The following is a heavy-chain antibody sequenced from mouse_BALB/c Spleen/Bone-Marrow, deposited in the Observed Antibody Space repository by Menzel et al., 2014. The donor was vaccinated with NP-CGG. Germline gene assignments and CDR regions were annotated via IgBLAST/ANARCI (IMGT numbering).Heavy chain of an antibody. V-gene: IGHV10-3*01. CDR3: VRDSDYGYYSMDY. D-gene: IGHD2-4*01. Sequence: EVQGVESGGGLVQPKGSLKLSCAASGFTFNTYGMHWVRQAPGKGLEWIARIRSKSNDYATYYADLVKDRFIISRDDSQSMHYLQMNNQKTEDTAMYYCVRDSDYGYYSMDYWGQGTSVTVSS. CDR2: IRSKSNDYAT. J-gene: IGHJ4*01. CDR1: GFTFNTYG.